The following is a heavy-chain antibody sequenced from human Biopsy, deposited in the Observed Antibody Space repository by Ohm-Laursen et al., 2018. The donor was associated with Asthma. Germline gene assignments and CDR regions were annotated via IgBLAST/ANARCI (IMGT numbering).Heavy chain of an antibody. V-gene: IGHV4-31*11. Sequence: SQTLSPTCAVSGDSSNSGGYSWTWIRQLPGKGLEWIGYISYTGTTYYNPSLKSRISMTVDTSKIQFSLKLSSVTAADTAIYYCARERMFFYDSSGYGAFDIWGQGTLVTVSS. J-gene: IGHJ3*02. CDR2: ISYTGTT. CDR1: GDSSNSGGYS. CDR3: ARERMFFYDSSGYGAFDI. D-gene: IGHD3-22*01.